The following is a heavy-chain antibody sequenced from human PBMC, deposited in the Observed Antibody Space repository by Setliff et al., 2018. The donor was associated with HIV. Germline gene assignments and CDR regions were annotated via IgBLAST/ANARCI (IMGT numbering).Heavy chain of an antibody. J-gene: IGHJ6*03. Sequence: SETLSLTCTVSGGSITNYYWSWIRQPPGKGLEWIGYIYYSGSTNYDPSLKSRVTISVDTSKNQFSLKLSSVTAADTAVYYCAPMGVRGGRRAVEPNYYYMDVWGKGTTVTVSS. V-gene: IGHV4-59*08. CDR2: IYYSGST. CDR3: APMGVRGGRRAVEPNYYYMDV. CDR1: GGSITNYY. D-gene: IGHD3-16*01.